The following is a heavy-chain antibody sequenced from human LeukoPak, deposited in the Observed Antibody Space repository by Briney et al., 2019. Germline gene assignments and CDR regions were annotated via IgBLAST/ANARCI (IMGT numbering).Heavy chain of an antibody. CDR1: GFTFSSYA. V-gene: IGHV3-23*01. Sequence: GGSLRLSFAASGFTFSSYAMSWVRQAPGKGLEWVSAISGSGGSTYYADSVKGRFTISRDNSKNTLYLQMNSLRAEDTAVYYCARGEYYCSSTSCYSNYWGQGTLVTVSS. D-gene: IGHD2-2*02. J-gene: IGHJ4*02. CDR3: ARGEYYCSSTSCYSNY. CDR2: ISGSGGST.